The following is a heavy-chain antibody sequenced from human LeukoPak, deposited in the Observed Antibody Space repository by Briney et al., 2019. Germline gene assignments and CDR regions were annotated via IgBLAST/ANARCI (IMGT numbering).Heavy chain of an antibody. D-gene: IGHD6-19*01. Sequence: PGGSLRLSCAASGFTFSSYSMNWGRQAPGKGLEWVSSISSSSSYIYYADSVKGRFTISRDNAKNSLYLQMNSLRAEDTAVYYCASGYSSGWSLDAFDIWGQGTMVTVSS. CDR2: ISSSSSYI. CDR1: GFTFSSYS. CDR3: ASGYSSGWSLDAFDI. J-gene: IGHJ3*02. V-gene: IGHV3-21*01.